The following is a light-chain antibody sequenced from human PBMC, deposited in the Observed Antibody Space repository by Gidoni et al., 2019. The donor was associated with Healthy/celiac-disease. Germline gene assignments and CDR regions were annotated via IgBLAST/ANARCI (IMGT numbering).Light chain of an antibody. J-gene: IGKJ2*01. CDR1: QSVSSN. CDR3: QQYNNWPPYT. V-gene: IGKV3-15*01. Sequence: EIVMTQSSATLSVSPGERATLSCRASQSVSSNLAWYQQKPGQAPRLLIYGASTRATGIPVRFSGSGSGTEFTLTISSLQSEDFAVYYCQQYNNWPPYTFGQXTKLEIK. CDR2: GAS.